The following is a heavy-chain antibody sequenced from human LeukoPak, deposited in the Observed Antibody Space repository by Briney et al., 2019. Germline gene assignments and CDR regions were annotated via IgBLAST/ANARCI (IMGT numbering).Heavy chain of an antibody. CDR1: GGSISSSSYY. CDR3: ARATARDYDFWSGYWATAGDYYYYYMDV. J-gene: IGHJ6*03. Sequence: SETLSLTCTVSGGSISSSSYYWGWIRQPPGKGLEWIGSIYYSGSTYYNPSLKSRVTISVDTSKNQFSLKLSSVTAADTAVYYCARATARDYDFWSGYWATAGDYYYYYMDVWGKGTTVTVSS. CDR2: IYYSGST. V-gene: IGHV4-39*07. D-gene: IGHD3-3*01.